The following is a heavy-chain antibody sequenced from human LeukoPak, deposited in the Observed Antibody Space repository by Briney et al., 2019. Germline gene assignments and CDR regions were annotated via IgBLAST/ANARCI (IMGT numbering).Heavy chain of an antibody. J-gene: IGHJ4*02. CDR1: GYTFTSYY. V-gene: IGHV1-46*01. CDR3: AQDYSGYATRLDY. Sequence: ASVKVSCKASGYTFTSYYMHWVRQAPGQGLEWMGIINPSGGSTSYAQKFQGRVTMTRDTSTSTVYMGLSSLRSEDTAVYYCAQDYSGYATRLDYWGQGTLVTVSS. CDR2: INPSGGST. D-gene: IGHD5-12*01.